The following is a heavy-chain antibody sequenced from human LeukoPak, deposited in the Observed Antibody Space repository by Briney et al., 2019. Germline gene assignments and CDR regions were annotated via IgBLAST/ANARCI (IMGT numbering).Heavy chain of an antibody. CDR2: ISYDGSNK. D-gene: IGHD5-12*01. V-gene: IGHV3-30*18. J-gene: IGHJ4*02. CDR1: GFTFSSYG. Sequence: GGSLRLSCAASGFTFSSYGMHWVRQAPGKGLEWVAVISYDGSNKYYADSVKGRFTISRDNSKNTLYLQMNSLRAEDTAVYYCAKGGYTDGGYFDYWGQGTLVTVSS. CDR3: AKGGYTDGGYFDY.